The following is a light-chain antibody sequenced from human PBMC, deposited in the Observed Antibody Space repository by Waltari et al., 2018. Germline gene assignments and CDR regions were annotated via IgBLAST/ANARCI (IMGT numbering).Light chain of an antibody. J-gene: IGLJ1*01. CDR1: DSDVGAYDF. CDR2: EVR. CDR3: SSYTTSSAPGV. V-gene: IGLV2-14*01. Sequence: QSALTQPASVSGSPGQSITISCSGTDSDVGAYDFVSWYQQHPGKAPHLIIYEVRNRPSGISNRFSASKSGNTASLTISGLQAEDDADYYCSSYTTSSAPGVFGTGTRVTVL.